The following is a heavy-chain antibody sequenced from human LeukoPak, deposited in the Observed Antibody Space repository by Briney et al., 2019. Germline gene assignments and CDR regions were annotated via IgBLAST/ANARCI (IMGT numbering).Heavy chain of an antibody. J-gene: IGHJ3*02. D-gene: IGHD1-26*01. CDR1: GFTFSSYG. CDR3: AKDQSGSYYNAFDI. Sequence: GGSLRLSRAASGFTFSSYGMHWVRQAPGKGLEWVAFIRYDGSNKYYADSVKGRFTISRDNSKNTLYLQMNSLRAEDTAVYYCAKDQSGSYYNAFDIWGQGTMVTVSS. CDR2: IRYDGSNK. V-gene: IGHV3-30*02.